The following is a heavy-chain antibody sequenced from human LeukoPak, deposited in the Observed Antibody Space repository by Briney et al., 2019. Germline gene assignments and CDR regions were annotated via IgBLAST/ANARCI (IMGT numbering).Heavy chain of an antibody. Sequence: ASVKVSCKASGYTFTSYYMHWVRQAPGQGLEWMGKINPSGSTTSYAQKFQGRVTMTTDTSTSTAYMELSRLRSDDTAVYYCARGRLDYYDSSGYYYTDYYFDYWGQGTLVTVSS. CDR2: INPSGSTT. CDR1: GYTFTSYY. CDR3: ARGRLDYYDSSGYYYTDYYFDY. V-gene: IGHV1-46*01. D-gene: IGHD3-22*01. J-gene: IGHJ4*02.